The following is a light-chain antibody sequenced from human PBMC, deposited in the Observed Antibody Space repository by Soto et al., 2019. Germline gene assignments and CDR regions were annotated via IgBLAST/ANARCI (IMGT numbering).Light chain of an antibody. CDR3: QQHNNWPT. CDR1: ESVRTS. CDR2: DAS. V-gene: IGKV3-11*01. J-gene: IGKJ5*01. Sequence: ETVLTQSPGTLSLSPGARTTLSCRASESVRTSLAWYQHKPGQAPRLLIDDASTRATGIPARFSGSGSGTDFTLTISSLEPEDFAVYYCQQHNNWPTFGQGTRLEIK.